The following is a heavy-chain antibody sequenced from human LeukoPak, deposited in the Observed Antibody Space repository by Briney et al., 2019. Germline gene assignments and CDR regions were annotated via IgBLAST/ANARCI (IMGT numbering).Heavy chain of an antibody. D-gene: IGHD5/OR15-5a*01. V-gene: IGHV1-18*01. CDR3: ARDWLSVSSTMEIYSDY. J-gene: IGHJ4*02. CDR2: ISAYNGNT. CDR1: GYTFTSYG. Sequence: ASVKVSCKASGYTFTSYGISWVRQAPGQGLEWMGWISAYNGNTNYAQKLQGRVTMTTDTSTTTAYMELRSLKYDDTAVYYCARDWLSVSSTMEIYSDYWGQGTRVTVSS.